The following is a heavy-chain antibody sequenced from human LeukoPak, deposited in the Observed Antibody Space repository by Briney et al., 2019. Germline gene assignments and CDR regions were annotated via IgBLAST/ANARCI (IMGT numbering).Heavy chain of an antibody. CDR2: ICGTGKTT. CDR1: GCTFSTYA. Sequence: GGSLRLSCAASGCTFSTYAMSWVRQVPGKGLEWVASICGTGKTTYYAGSVERRFTISRDNSQNTLYLHMNRLRAEDTAVYYCANDRGGPVVGATFDYWGQGTLVTVSS. CDR3: ANDRGGPVVGATFDY. D-gene: IGHD1-26*01. J-gene: IGHJ4*02. V-gene: IGHV3-23*01.